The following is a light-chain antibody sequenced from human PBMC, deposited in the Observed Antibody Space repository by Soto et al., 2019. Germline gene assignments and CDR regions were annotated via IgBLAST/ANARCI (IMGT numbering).Light chain of an antibody. CDR1: TLPKQY. CDR2: KDF. V-gene: IGLV3-25*02. CDR3: QSADSSVV. Sequence: SYELTQPPSVSVSPGQTARITCSGDTLPKQYVYWYQRKPGQAPILLIYKDFQRPLGIPERFSGSSSGTTVTLTISGVQAEDEADYYCQSADSSVVFGGGTKLTVL. J-gene: IGLJ2*01.